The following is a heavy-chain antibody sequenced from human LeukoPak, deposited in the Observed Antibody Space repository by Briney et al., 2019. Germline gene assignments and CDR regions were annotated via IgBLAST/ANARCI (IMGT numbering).Heavy chain of an antibody. V-gene: IGHV4-31*03. CDR2: IYYSGST. CDR1: GGSISSGGYY. CDR3: ARLRDYESSGYFPPHFDY. D-gene: IGHD3-22*01. Sequence: SETLSLTCTVSGGSISSGGYYWSWIRQHPGKGLEWIGYIYYSGSTYYNPSLRSRVTISVDTSKTKFSLKLTSVSAADTAVYYCARLRDYESSGYFPPHFDYWGQGILVTVSS. J-gene: IGHJ4*02.